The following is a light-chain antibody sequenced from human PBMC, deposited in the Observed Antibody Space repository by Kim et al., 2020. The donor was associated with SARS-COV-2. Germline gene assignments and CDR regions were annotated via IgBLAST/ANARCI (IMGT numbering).Light chain of an antibody. CDR1: SSDVGGYNY. CDR3: SSYTSSSTNV. J-gene: IGLJ1*01. V-gene: IGLV2-14*03. CDR2: DVS. Sequence: GQSITISCTGTSSDVGGYNYVSWYQQHPGKAPKLMIYDVSNRPSGVSNRCSGSKSGNTASLTISGLQAEDEADYYCSSYTSSSTNVFGTGTKVTVL.